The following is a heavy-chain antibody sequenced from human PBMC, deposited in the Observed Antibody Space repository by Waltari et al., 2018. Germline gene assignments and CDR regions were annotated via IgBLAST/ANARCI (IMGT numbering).Heavy chain of an antibody. V-gene: IGHV3-74*01. D-gene: IGHD2-15*01. CDR3: ARISWGSRVLAAPFDY. J-gene: IGHJ4*02. CDR2: INSDGSST. CDR1: GFTFSSYW. Sequence: EVQLVESGGGLVQPGGSLRLPCAASGFTFSSYWMPWVRQAPGKGLVWVSRINSDGSSTSYADSVKGRFTISRDNAKNTLYLQMNSLRAEDTAVYYCARISWGSRVLAAPFDYWGQGTLVTVSS.